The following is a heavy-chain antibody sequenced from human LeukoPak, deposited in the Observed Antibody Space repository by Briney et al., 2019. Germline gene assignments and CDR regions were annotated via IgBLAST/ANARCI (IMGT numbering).Heavy chain of an antibody. J-gene: IGHJ4*02. Sequence: GGSLRLSCAASGFTFSGYAMTWVRQAAGKGLEWVSTIGVSGGSTFYADSVKGRFTNSRDNSKNTLYLQMNSLRVEDTAVYYCAKGYYDSTGYPLRPSFDYWGQGTLVTVSS. CDR1: GFTFSGYA. CDR3: AKGYYDSTGYPLRPSFDY. V-gene: IGHV3-23*01. D-gene: IGHD3-22*01. CDR2: IGVSGGST.